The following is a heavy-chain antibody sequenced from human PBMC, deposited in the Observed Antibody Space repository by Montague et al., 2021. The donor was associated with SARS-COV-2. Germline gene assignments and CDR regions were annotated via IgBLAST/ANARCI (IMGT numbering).Heavy chain of an antibody. Sequence: SLRLSCAASGFTVSSNYMSWVRQAPGKGLEWVSVIYSGGSTYYADSVKGRFTISRDNSKNTLYLQMNSLRAEDTAVYYCARAPRVGATTWFDYWGQGTLVPVSS. J-gene: IGHJ4*02. V-gene: IGHV3-66*01. CDR3: ARAPRVGATTWFDY. CDR2: IYSGGST. CDR1: GFTVSSNY. D-gene: IGHD1-26*01.